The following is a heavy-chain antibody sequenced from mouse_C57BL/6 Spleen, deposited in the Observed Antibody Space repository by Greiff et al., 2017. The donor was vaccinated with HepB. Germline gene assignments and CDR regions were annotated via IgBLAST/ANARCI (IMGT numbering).Heavy chain of an antibody. CDR1: GYTFTDYY. CDR3: ARWTMAYYFDY. D-gene: IGHD1-1*02. CDR2: IYPGSGNT. J-gene: IGHJ2*01. V-gene: IGHV1-76*01. Sequence: VKLMESGAELVRPGASVKLSCKASGYTFTDYYINWVKQRPGQGLEWIARIYPGSGNTYYNEKFKGKATLTAEKSSSTAYMQLSSLTSEDSAVYFCARWTMAYYFDYWGQGTTLTVSS.